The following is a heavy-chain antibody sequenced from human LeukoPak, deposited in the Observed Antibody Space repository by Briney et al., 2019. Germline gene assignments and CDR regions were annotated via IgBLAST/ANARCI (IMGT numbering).Heavy chain of an antibody. J-gene: IGHJ4*02. CDR2: ISSSSSYI. D-gene: IGHD5-18*01. CDR3: ARGDTAMVTLKMYYFDY. CDR1: GFTFSSYS. Sequence: GVLRLSCAASGFTFSSYSMNWVRQAPGKGLEWVSSISSSSSYIYYADSVKGRFTISRDNAKNSLYLQVNSLRAEDTAVYYCARGDTAMVTLKMYYFDYWGQGTLVTVSS. V-gene: IGHV3-21*01.